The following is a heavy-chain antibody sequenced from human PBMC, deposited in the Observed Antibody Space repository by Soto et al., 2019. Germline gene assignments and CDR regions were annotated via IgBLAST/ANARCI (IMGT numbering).Heavy chain of an antibody. CDR2: ISYDGSNK. CDR1: GFTFSSYG. D-gene: IGHD3-10*01. V-gene: IGHV3-30*18. J-gene: IGHJ3*02. CDR3: AKDYGSGSYSAFDI. Sequence: GGSLRLSCAASGFTFSSYGMHWVRQAPGKGLEWVAVISYDGSNKYYADSVKGRFTISRDNSKNTLYLQMNSLRAEDTAVYYCAKDYGSGSYSAFDIWGQGTMVTVSS.